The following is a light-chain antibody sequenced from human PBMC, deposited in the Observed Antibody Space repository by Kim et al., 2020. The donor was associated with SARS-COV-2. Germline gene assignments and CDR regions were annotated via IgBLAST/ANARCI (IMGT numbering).Light chain of an antibody. J-gene: IGLJ3*02. CDR1: SSNIGRSA. CDR2: ATD. CDR3: AAWDDSLSGQL. Sequence: QSVLTQPPSTSGTPGQRVTISCSGSSSNIGRSAVHWFQQLPGTAPKLLIYATDKRPSGVPARFSGSKSGTSASLAISGLQSEDEADYYCAAWDDSLSGQLFGGGTKLTVL. V-gene: IGLV1-44*01.